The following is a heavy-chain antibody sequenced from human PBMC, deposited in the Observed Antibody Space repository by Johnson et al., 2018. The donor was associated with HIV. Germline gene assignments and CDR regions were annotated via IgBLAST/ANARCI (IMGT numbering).Heavy chain of an antibody. CDR3: ARGGEETAADVFDI. J-gene: IGHJ3*02. CDR2: ISYDGSNE. V-gene: IGHV3-30*01. CDR1: GFTFSTYA. Sequence: VQLVESGGGVVQAGRSLRLSCAASGFTFSTYAMNWVRQGPGKGLEWVAVISYDGSNEYYQDSVRGRFSISRDNSKTTLYLQMNTLRGDDTAVYYCARGGEETAADVFDIWGQGTMVTVSS. D-gene: IGHD6-25*01.